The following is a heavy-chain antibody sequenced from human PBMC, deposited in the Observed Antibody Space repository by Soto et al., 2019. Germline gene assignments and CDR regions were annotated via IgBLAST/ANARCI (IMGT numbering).Heavy chain of an antibody. D-gene: IGHD6-13*01. Sequence: SETLSLTCTVSGGSVSSSSYYWGWVRQPPGKELEWIANIFYAGNTYYNPCLKSRVTVSVDTSKNQFSLKLDSVTAADTAVYYCARQAAAPGIDLWFDPWGQGTLVTVSS. V-gene: IGHV4-39*01. CDR3: ARQAAAPGIDLWFDP. CDR2: IFYAGNT. CDR1: GGSVSSSSYY. J-gene: IGHJ5*02.